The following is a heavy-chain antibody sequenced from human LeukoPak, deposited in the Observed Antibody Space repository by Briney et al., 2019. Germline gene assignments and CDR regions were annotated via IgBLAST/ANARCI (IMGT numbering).Heavy chain of an antibody. CDR1: GFTVSSNY. D-gene: IGHD4-23*01. V-gene: IGHV3-48*02. CDR2: ISSSTNTI. Sequence: GGSLRLSCAASGFTVSSNYMSWVRQAPGKGLEWVSYISSSTNTIYYADSVKGRFTISRDNAKNSLFLQMNSLRDEDTAVYYCARGGYGANDDAFDIWGQGTVVTVSS. J-gene: IGHJ3*02. CDR3: ARGGYGANDDAFDI.